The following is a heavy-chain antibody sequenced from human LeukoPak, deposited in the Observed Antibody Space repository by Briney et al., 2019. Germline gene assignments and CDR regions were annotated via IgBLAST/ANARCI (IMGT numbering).Heavy chain of an antibody. J-gene: IGHJ6*02. V-gene: IGHV1-2*06. CDR1: GYTFTGYY. Sequence: ASVKVSCKASGYTFTGYYMHWVRQAPGQGLEWMGRINPNSGGTNYAQKFQGRVTMTRDTSISTAYMELSRLRSGDTAVYYCARDRQWLPHGYYGMDVWGQGTTVTVSS. CDR3: ARDRQWLPHGYYGMDV. CDR2: INPNSGGT. D-gene: IGHD6-19*01.